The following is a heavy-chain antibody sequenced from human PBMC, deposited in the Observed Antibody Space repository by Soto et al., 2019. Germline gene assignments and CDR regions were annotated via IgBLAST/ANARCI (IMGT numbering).Heavy chain of an antibody. CDR3: ATSTGIWLPLDY. V-gene: IGHV4-31*03. CDR1: GGSISSGGYY. Sequence: QVQLQESGPGLVKPSQTLSLTCTVSGGSISSGGYYWSWIRQHPGRGLEWVGYIYYSGSTYYNPSLKSRVTISIDTSKNQFPLKLSSVTAADTPVYYCATSTGIWLPLDYWGQGTLVTFSS. D-gene: IGHD2-15*01. J-gene: IGHJ4*02. CDR2: IYYSGST.